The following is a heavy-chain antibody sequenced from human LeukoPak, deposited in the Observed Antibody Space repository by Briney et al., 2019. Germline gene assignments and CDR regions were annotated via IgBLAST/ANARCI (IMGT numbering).Heavy chain of an antibody. CDR3: ARDWVPSGWYSDYFDY. D-gene: IGHD6-19*01. CDR2: ISYDGSNK. CDR1: GFTFSSYA. J-gene: IGHJ4*02. V-gene: IGHV3-30-3*01. Sequence: GGSLRLSCAASGFTFSSYAMHWVRQAPGKGLEWVAVISYDGSNKYYADSVKGRFTISRDNSKNTLYLQMNSLRAEDTAVYYCARDWVPSGWYSDYFDYWGQGTLVTVSS.